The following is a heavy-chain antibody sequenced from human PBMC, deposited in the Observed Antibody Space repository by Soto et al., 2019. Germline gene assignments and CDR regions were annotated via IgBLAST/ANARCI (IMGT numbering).Heavy chain of an antibody. Sequence: GGSLRLSCATSGFTFSKYGIHWVRRAPGKGLEWVALISYDGKNKFYADSVKGRFTIGRDWYGNTAYLQMSSPRIDETAVYYCAREGNGWYYFDYWGQGTLVTVSS. D-gene: IGHD6-19*01. CDR2: ISYDGKNK. V-gene: IGHV3-30*12. J-gene: IGHJ4*02. CDR3: AREGNGWYYFDY. CDR1: GFTFSKYG.